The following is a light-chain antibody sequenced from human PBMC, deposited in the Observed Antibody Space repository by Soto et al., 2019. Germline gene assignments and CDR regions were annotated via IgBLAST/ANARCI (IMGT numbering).Light chain of an antibody. CDR2: DDS. CDR1: QSISSW. J-gene: IGKJ4*01. V-gene: IGKV1-5*01. CDR3: QQYNRHPLT. Sequence: EIQMTQSPSTLYAFVGDRVTITCRASQSISSWLAWYQQKPGKAPKLLSYDDSSLESGVPSRFSGSGSGTELTLTMCNLQPYKCATYCCQQYNRHPLTYGGGNKLDIK.